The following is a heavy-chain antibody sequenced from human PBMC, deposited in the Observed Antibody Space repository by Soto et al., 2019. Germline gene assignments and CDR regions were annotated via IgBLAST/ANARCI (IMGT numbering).Heavy chain of an antibody. J-gene: IGHJ4*02. D-gene: IGHD2-15*01. CDR1: GFTFSSYG. V-gene: IGHV3-30*18. CDR2: ISYDGSNK. CDR3: AKDRRKVVVAAPFDY. Sequence: SLRLSCAASGFTFSSYGMHWVRQAQGKGLEWVAVISYDGSNKYYEDSVKGRFTISRDNSKNTLYLQMNSLRAEDTALYYCAKDRRKVVVAAPFDYWGQGTLVTVSS.